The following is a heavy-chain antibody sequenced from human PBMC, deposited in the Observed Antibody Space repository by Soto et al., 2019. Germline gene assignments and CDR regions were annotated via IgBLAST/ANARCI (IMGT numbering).Heavy chain of an antibody. CDR1: GFTFSSYG. CDR2: ISYDGSNK. CDR3: AKDSAVVVVAATRAPDY. Sequence: QVQLVESGGGGVQPGRSLRLSCAASGFTFSSYGMHWVRQAPGKGLEWVAVISYDGSNKYYADSVKGRFTISRDNSKNTLYLQMNSLRAEDTAVYYCAKDSAVVVVAATRAPDYWGQGTLVTVSS. J-gene: IGHJ4*02. D-gene: IGHD2-15*01. V-gene: IGHV3-30*18.